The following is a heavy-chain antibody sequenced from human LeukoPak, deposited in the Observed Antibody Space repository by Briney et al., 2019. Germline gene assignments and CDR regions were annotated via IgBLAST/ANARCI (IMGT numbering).Heavy chain of an antibody. CDR3: ARDSVVVAHAFDI. CDR2: ISSSSSYI. J-gene: IGHJ3*02. V-gene: IGHV3-21*01. Sequence: GGSLRLSCAASGSTFSSYRMNWVRQAPGKGLEWVSSISSSSSYIYYADSVKGRFTISRDNAKNSLYLQMNSLRAEDTAVYYCARDSVVVAHAFDIWGQGTMVTVFS. CDR1: GSTFSSYR. D-gene: IGHD2-15*01.